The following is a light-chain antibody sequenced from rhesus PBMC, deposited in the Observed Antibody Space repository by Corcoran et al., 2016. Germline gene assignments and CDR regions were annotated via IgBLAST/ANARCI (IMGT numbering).Light chain of an antibody. V-gene: IGKV1-74*01. CDR2: KAS. CDR1: QNANNF. CDR3: QHTYSTPFS. Sequence: DIQMTQSPSSLSASVGDRVTITCRASQNANNFLNWYQQKPGKAPELLIYKASTLQSGVPSRFSGSGSGTDYTFTISSLQPEDVATYYCQHTYSTPFSFGQGTKVEI. J-gene: IGKJ2*01.